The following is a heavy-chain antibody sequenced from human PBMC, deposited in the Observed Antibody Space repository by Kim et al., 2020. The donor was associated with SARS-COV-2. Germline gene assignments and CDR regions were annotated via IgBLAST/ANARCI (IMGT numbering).Heavy chain of an antibody. CDR3: ATSYRRNMFPYYGLDV. J-gene: IGHJ6*02. CDR1: GNTFNSYG. Sequence: ASVKVSCKAPGNTFNSYGLNWMRQAPGQGLEWMGWINTNTGNPTYARGFTGRFLFSLDSSAGTPYLQISSLTAEDTAVYSCATSYRRNMFPYYGLDVWGQ. V-gene: IGHV7-4-1*02. CDR2: INTNTGNP. D-gene: IGHD3-10*02.